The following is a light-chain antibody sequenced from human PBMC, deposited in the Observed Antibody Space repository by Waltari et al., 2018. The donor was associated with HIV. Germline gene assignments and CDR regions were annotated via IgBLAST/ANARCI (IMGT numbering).Light chain of an antibody. V-gene: IGKV1-12*01. CDR1: QDISNW. Sequence: DIQMTPSPSSVSASVGDRVTITCRASQDISNWLAWYQQKPGKAPKFLIYSASSLKSGVPSRFSGSGSGTDFTLTISSLQPEDFATYYCQQANSFPLTFGGGTKVEIK. CDR2: SAS. CDR3: QQANSFPLT. J-gene: IGKJ4*01.